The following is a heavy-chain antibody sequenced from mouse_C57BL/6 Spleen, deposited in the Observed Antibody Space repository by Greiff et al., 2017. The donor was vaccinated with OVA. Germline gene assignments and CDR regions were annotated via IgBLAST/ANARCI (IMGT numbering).Heavy chain of an antibody. D-gene: IGHD1-3*01. CDR3: TPGSLNGFAY. CDR1: GFNIKDYY. CDR2: IDPEDGDT. J-gene: IGHJ3*01. Sequence: VQLQQSGAELVRPGASVKLSCTASGFNIKDYYMHWVKQRPEQGLEWIGRIDPEDGDTEYAPKFQGKATMTADTSSNTAYLQLSRLTSVYTSVYSCTPGSLNGFAYWGQGPLVTVSA. V-gene: IGHV14-1*01.